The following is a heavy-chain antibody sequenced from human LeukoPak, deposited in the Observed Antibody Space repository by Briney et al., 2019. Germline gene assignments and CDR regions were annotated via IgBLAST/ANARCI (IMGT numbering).Heavy chain of an antibody. D-gene: IGHD3-10*01. V-gene: IGHV1-18*01. CDR3: ARNREGSGRFDY. CDR2: ISAYNGNT. J-gene: IGHJ4*02. Sequence: GASVKVSCKASGYTFTSYGISWVRQAPGQGLEWMGWISAYNGNTNYAQKLQGRVTMTTDTSTSTVYMELRSLRSDDTAVYYCARNREGSGRFDYWGQGTLVTVSS. CDR1: GYTFTSYG.